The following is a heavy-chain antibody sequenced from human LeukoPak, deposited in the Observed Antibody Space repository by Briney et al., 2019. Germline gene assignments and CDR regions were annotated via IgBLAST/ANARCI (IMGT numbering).Heavy chain of an antibody. CDR3: ASSQYSSSWYYLDY. CDR1: GFTFSSYA. Sequence: PGGSLRLSCAASGFTFSSYAMSWVRQAPGRGLEWVSAISGSGGSTYYADSVKGRFTISRDNSKNTLYLQMNSLRAEDTAVYYCASSQYSSSWYYLDYWGQGTLVTVSS. D-gene: IGHD6-13*01. V-gene: IGHV3-23*01. J-gene: IGHJ4*02. CDR2: ISGSGGST.